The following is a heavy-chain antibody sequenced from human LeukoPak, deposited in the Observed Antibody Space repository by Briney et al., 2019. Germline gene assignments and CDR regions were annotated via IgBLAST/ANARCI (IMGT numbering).Heavy chain of an antibody. J-gene: IGHJ5*02. V-gene: IGHV4-30-4*07. D-gene: IGHD6-25*01. CDR1: GDSITSGGYS. CDR3: ARVVAAAGNNWFDP. CDR2: IHDSGST. Sequence: SETLSLTRAVSGDSITSGGYSWSWIRQTPGKGLEWTAYIHDSGSTYNNPSLKSRLSISIDTSKNQFSLKLNSVTAADTAVYYCARVVAAAGNNWFDPWGQGTLVTVSS.